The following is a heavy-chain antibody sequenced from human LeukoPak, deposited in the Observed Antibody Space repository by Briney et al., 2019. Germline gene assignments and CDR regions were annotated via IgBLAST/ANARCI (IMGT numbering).Heavy chain of an antibody. V-gene: IGHV3-48*02. CDR3: ARDNDYAFDI. D-gene: IGHD1-1*01. CDR2: ISVGSDNI. CDR1: GFIFSNSD. J-gene: IGHJ3*02. Sequence: PGGSLRLSCAASGFIFSNSDMHWVRQAPGKGLEWISYISVGSDNILYADSVKGRFTIYRDNAKNSLFLQMTSLRDEDTAVYYCARDNDYAFDIWGQGTMVNVAS.